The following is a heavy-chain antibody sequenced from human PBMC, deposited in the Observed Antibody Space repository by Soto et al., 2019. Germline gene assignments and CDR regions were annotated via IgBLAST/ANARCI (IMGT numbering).Heavy chain of an antibody. Sequence: PGGSLRLSCGASDFDFSSYGIHWVRQAPGKGLEWVAASSYDGRETFYADSAKGRFTVSKEMSKNTAFLQMNALRHEDTAVYFCARDSGWPILNFDNWGQGTPVTVSS. V-gene: IGHV3-30*03. CDR3: ARDSGWPILNFDN. D-gene: IGHD3-10*01. CDR1: DFDFSSYG. J-gene: IGHJ4*02. CDR2: SSYDGRET.